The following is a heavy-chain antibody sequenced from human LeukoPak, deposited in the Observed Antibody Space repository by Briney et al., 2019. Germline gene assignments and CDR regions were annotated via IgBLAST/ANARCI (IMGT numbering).Heavy chain of an antibody. Sequence: GGSLRLSCTASGFTFGDYAMSWVRQAPGKGLEWVGFIRSKAYGGTTEYAASVKGRFTISRDDSKSTAYLQMNSLKTEDTAVYYCTSSASGWYPIADYWGQGTLVTASS. V-gene: IGHV3-49*04. CDR2: IRSKAYGGTT. D-gene: IGHD6-19*01. J-gene: IGHJ4*02. CDR1: GFTFGDYA. CDR3: TSSASGWYPIADY.